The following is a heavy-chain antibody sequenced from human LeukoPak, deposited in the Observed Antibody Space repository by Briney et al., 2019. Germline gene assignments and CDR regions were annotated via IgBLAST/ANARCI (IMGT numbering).Heavy chain of an antibody. Sequence: SETLSLTCAVHGRSFSGYYCSSIRQPPGKGLERNREINRSGKLNSNPPRQSRVTISVNKSNNQYSLKLSSLYAADPAVYYCARRYCSSTSCYLRVENWFDPWGQGTLVTVSS. J-gene: IGHJ5*02. CDR1: GRSFSGYY. V-gene: IGHV4-34*01. CDR2: INRSGKL. CDR3: ARRYCSSTSCYLRVENWFDP. D-gene: IGHD2-2*01.